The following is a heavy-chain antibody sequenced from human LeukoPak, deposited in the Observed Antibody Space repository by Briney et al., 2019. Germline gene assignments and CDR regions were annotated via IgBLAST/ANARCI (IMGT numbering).Heavy chain of an antibody. J-gene: IGHJ3*02. D-gene: IGHD3-16*01. CDR1: GGSITSYY. V-gene: IGHV4-59*01. Sequence: SETLSLTCTVSGGSITSYYWSWIRQPPGQGLEWIGYIYHSGSTKYNPSLKSRVTISVDTSKNQFSLKLSSVTAADTAVYYCARDPPYDYGAFDIWGQGTMVIVSS. CDR3: ARDPPYDYGAFDI. CDR2: IYHSGST.